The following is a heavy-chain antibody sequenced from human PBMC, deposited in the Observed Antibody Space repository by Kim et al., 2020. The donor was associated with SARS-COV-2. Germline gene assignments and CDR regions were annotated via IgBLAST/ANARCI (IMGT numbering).Heavy chain of an antibody. Sequence: SETLSLTCTVSGGSISSSSYYWGWIRQPPGKGLEWIGSIYYSGSTYYNPSLKSRVTISVDTSKNQFSLKLSSVTAADTAVYYCARHGDGDYGYFQHWGQGTLVTVSS. CDR2: IYYSGST. CDR1: GGSISSSSYY. V-gene: IGHV4-39*01. J-gene: IGHJ1*01. CDR3: ARHGDGDYGYFQH. D-gene: IGHD4-17*01.